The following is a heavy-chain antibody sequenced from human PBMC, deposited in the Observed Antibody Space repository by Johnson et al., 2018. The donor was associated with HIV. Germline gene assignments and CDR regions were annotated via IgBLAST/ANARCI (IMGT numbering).Heavy chain of an antibody. Sequence: EVQLVESGGGVVQPGRSLRLSCAASGFTFDDYAMHWVRQAPGKGLEWVSGISWNSGSIGYADSVKGRFTISRDNAKNTLYLEMGSLRVEDMAVYYCARSRGPMRKDAFDIWGQGTKVTVSS. J-gene: IGHJ3*02. D-gene: IGHD3-10*01. V-gene: IGHV3-9*03. CDR2: ISWNSGSI. CDR1: GFTFDDYA. CDR3: ARSRGPMRKDAFDI.